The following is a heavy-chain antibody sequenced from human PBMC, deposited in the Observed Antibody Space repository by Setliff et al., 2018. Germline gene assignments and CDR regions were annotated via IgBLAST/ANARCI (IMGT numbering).Heavy chain of an antibody. CDR1: GGTFNTYG. V-gene: IGHV1-69*10. J-gene: IGHJ6*03. CDR3: ASRTHPHVITGITQGGGWWYYYYMDV. D-gene: IGHD1-7*01. CDR2: IIPGLGIL. Sequence: SVKVSCKASGGTFNTYGITWVRQAPAQGLEWMGGIIPGLGILDYAQKFQDRVTITADRSTSTAYMELSSLRSEYTAVYYCASRTHPHVITGITQGGGWWYYYYMDVWGKGTTVTVSS.